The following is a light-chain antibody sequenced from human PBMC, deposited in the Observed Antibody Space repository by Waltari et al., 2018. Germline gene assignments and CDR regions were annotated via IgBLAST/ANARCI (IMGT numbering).Light chain of an antibody. CDR2: YVS. CDR1: SHDIGHYDY. V-gene: IGLV2-14*03. Sequence: ALTQPASVSGSPGQSITISCSGTSHDIGHYDYVAWYLQPPATAPKLIIFYVSKRPSGISDRFSASKSGSTASLTISGLQAEDEGEYFCGSYTTNSPFAVVFGGGTKLTVL. CDR3: GSYTTNSPFAVV. J-gene: IGLJ2*01.